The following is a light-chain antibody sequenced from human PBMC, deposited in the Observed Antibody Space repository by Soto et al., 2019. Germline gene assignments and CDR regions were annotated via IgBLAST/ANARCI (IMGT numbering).Light chain of an antibody. CDR2: KAS. Sequence: DIQMTQSPSTLSGSVGDRVTITCRASQTISSWLAWYQQKPGKAPKLLIYKASTLKSGVPSRFSGSGSGTEFTLTISCLQSEDFATYYCQQYYSYRSITFGQGTRLENK. CDR3: QQYYSYRSIT. CDR1: QTISSW. V-gene: IGKV1-5*03. J-gene: IGKJ5*01.